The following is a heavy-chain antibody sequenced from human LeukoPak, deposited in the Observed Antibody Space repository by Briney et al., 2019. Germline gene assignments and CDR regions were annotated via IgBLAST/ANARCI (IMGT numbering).Heavy chain of an antibody. V-gene: IGHV4-39*07. CDR2: IYYSGST. J-gene: IGHJ6*03. CDR3: ARDSYSGSYYDYYYMDV. D-gene: IGHD1-26*01. CDR1: GGSISSSSYY. Sequence: SETLSLTCTVSGGSISSSSYYWGWIRQPPGKGLEWIGGIYYSGSTYYNPSLKSRVTISVDTSKNQFSLKLSSVTAADTAVYYCARDSYSGSYYDYYYMDVWGKGTTVTVSS.